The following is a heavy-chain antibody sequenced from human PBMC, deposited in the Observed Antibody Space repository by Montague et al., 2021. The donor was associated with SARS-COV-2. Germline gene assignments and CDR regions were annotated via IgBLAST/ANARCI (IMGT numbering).Heavy chain of an antibody. CDR3: ARGRAGHYMLGANSGFDF. J-gene: IGHJ4*02. D-gene: IGHD1-26*01. V-gene: IGHV4-31*03. Sequence: TLSLTCTVSGGSISSGDYYWAWIRQHPGKGLEWLGFIYYSGSTFYNPSLESRLTISIDTSNNQFSLKLSSVTAADTAVYYCARGRAGHYMLGANSGFDFWGQGSLVTVSS. CDR1: GGSISSGDYY. CDR2: IYYSGST.